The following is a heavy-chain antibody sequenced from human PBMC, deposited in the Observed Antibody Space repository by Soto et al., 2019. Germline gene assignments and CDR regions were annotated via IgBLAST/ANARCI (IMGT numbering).Heavy chain of an antibody. V-gene: IGHV4-4*02. Sequence: QVQLQESGPGLVKPSGTLSLTCAVSSGSISSSNWWRWVRQPPGKGVEWIGEIYHSGSTNYNPSLNSRVTISVDKSTNQFALKLSSVTAADTAVYYCAREIAAAGRYHDAFDIWGQGTMVTVSS. CDR1: SGSISSSNW. J-gene: IGHJ3*02. CDR2: IYHSGST. D-gene: IGHD6-13*01. CDR3: AREIAAAGRYHDAFDI.